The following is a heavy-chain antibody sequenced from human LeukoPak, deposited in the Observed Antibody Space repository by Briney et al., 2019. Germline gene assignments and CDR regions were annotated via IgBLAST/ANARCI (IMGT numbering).Heavy chain of an antibody. J-gene: IGHJ6*02. CDR2: IKEDGSKQ. CDR3: ARDPGRQYSSIADV. D-gene: IGHD6-19*01. Sequence: GGSLRLSCAASGFTFSSYWMSWVRQAPGRGLEWLANIKEDGSKQYYVDSVKGRFTISRDNAKNSLYLQMDSLRAEDTAVYYCARDPGRQYSSIADVWGQGTTVTVSS. CDR1: GFTFSSYW. V-gene: IGHV3-7*03.